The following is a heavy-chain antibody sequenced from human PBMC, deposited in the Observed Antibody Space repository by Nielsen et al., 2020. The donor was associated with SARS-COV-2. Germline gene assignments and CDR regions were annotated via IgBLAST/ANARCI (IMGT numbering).Heavy chain of an antibody. V-gene: IGHV4-30-4*01. D-gene: IGHD3-10*01. CDR2: IYYSGNT. CDR3: ARIQKHNYYSLGSYYFDF. Sequence: SETLSLTCAVSGGSISSGDYYRSWIRQPPGKGLEWIGYIYYSGNTYYNPSLKSRLTISVDTSKNQLSLKLSSVTAADTAVYYCARIQKHNYYSLGSYYFDFWGQGTLVTVSS. J-gene: IGHJ4*02. CDR1: GGSISSGDYY.